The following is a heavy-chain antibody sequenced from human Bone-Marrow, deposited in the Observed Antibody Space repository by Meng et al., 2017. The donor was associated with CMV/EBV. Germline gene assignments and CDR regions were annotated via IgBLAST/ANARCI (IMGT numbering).Heavy chain of an antibody. V-gene: IGHV1-2*02. Sequence: ASVKVSCKASGYTFTDYFIYWVRQAPGQGLEWMGWINPNTGVTNYAQKFQGRVTMTRDTSISTAYMELSRLRSDDTAVYFCARGGTNYYYYDVDVWGQGTTVTVSS. CDR2: INPNTGVT. CDR1: GYTFTDYF. J-gene: IGHJ6*02. CDR3: ARGGTNYYYYDVDV.